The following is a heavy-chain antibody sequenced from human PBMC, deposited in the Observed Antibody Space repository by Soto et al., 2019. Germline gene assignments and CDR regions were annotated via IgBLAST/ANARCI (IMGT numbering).Heavy chain of an antibody. J-gene: IGHJ4*01. CDR2: MYSGGDI. Sequence: PVGSLRLSCLVFGFTVNTNYMYWFRQAPGRGLEWVSAMYSGGDIDYAGSVKGRFTISRDTSENTLYLRMDKLRVEDTAVYFCVSRIPSWVFDYWGQGTLVTVSS. D-gene: IGHD3-16*01. CDR3: VSRIPSWVFDY. V-gene: IGHV3-53*01. CDR1: GFTVNTNY.